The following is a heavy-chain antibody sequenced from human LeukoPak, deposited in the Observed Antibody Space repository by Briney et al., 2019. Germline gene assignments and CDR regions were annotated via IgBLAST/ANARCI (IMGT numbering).Heavy chain of an antibody. CDR2: IYTSGST. CDR1: GGSISSYY. J-gene: IGHJ4*02. D-gene: IGHD6-6*01. V-gene: IGHV4-4*08. Sequence: SETLSLTCTVSGGSISSYYWSWIRQPPGKGLEWIGYIYTSGSTNYNPSLKSRVTISVDTSKNQFSLKLSSVTAADTAVYYCARVDSSSSGGPYFDYWGQGTLVTVSS. CDR3: ARVDSSSSGGPYFDY.